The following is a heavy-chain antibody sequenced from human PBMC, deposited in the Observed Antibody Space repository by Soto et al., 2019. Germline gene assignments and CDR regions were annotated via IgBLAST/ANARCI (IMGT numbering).Heavy chain of an antibody. Sequence: SVKVSCKASGGTFSSYAISWVRQAPGQGLEWMGGIIPIFGTANYAQKFQGRVTITADESTSTAYMELSSLRSEETAVYYCARNMSRTGWYVGAFDLWGQGTMVTVSS. D-gene: IGHD6-19*01. CDR1: GGTFSSYA. V-gene: IGHV1-69*13. J-gene: IGHJ3*01. CDR2: IIPIFGTA. CDR3: ARNMSRTGWYVGAFDL.